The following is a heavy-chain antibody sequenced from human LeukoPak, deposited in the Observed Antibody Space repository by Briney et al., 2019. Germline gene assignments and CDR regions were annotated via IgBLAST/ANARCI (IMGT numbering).Heavy chain of an antibody. CDR3: ARPDWAAMD. J-gene: IGHJ4*02. V-gene: IGHV5-51*01. CDR1: GYPFSNYW. CDR2: IYPGDSDT. Sequence: GESLKISFQASGYPFSNYWIGWVRQMPGKGLEWMGIIYPGDSDTRYSPSFQGQVSISADKSINTAYLQWSSLKASDTAMYYCARPDWAAMDWGQGTLVTVSS. D-gene: IGHD5-18*01.